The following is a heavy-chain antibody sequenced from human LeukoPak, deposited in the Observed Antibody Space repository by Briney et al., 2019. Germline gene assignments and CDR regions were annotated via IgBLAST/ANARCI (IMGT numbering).Heavy chain of an antibody. CDR3: ARGIKYYYGSGTYHYFDF. J-gene: IGHJ4*02. V-gene: IGHV4-59*01. D-gene: IGHD3-10*01. CDR2: IYYSGST. CDR1: GSSISTYY. Sequence: PSETLSLTCTVSGSSISTYYWSWVRQPPGKGLEWIGYIYYSGSTNHNPSLKSRVTMLVDTSKNQFSLKLSSVTAADTAVYYCARGIKYYYGSGTYHYFDFWGQGTLVTVSS.